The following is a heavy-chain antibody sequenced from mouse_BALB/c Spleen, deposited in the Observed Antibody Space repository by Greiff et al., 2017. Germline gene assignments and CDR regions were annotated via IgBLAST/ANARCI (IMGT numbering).Heavy chain of an antibody. CDR3: GRRGGYGGDYYAMDY. D-gene: IGHD1-1*02. J-gene: IGHJ4*01. Sequence: VHVKQSGPELEKPGASVKISCKASGYSFTGYNMNWVKQSNGKSLEWIGNIDPYYGGTSYNQKFKGKATLTVDKSSSTAYMQLKSLTSEDSAVYYCGRRGGYGGDYYAMDYWGQGTSVTVSS. V-gene: IGHV1-39*01. CDR1: GYSFTGYN. CDR2: IDPYYGGT.